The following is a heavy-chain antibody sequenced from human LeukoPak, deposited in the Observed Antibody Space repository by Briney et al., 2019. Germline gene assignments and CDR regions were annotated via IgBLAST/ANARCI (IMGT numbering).Heavy chain of an antibody. V-gene: IGHV1-2*04. D-gene: IGHD3-22*01. CDR2: INPNSGGT. CDR3: ARARRYYYDSSGYPDFIDY. J-gene: IGHJ4*02. CDR1: GYTFTGYY. Sequence: ASVKVSCKASGYTFTGYYMHWVRQAPGQGLEWMGWINPNSGGTNYAQKFQGWVTMTRDTSISTAYMELSRLRSDDTAVYYCARARRYYYDSSGYPDFIDYWGQGTLVTVSS.